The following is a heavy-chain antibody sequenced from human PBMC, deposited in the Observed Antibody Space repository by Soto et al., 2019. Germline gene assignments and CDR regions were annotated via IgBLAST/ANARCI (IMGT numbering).Heavy chain of an antibody. D-gene: IGHD5-12*01. CDR3: AKSSPPDIVATYYFDY. V-gene: IGHV3-23*01. CDR2: ISGSGVST. Sequence: PGGSLRLSCAASGFTFSIYAMSWVRQAPGKGLEWVSAISGSGVSTYYADSVKGRFTISRDNSKNTLYLQMNSLRAEDTAVYYCAKSSPPDIVATYYFDYWGQGTLVTVSS. J-gene: IGHJ4*02. CDR1: GFTFSIYA.